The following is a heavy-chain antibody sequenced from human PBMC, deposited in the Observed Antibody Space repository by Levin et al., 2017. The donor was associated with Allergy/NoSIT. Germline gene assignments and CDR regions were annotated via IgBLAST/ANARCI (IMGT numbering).Heavy chain of an antibody. CDR1: AGFGFSFSSYW. CDR2: IKQDGSEK. V-gene: IGHV3-7*04. CDR3: ARASQGLS. Sequence: GGSLRLSCAVSAGFGFSFSSYWMSWVRQAPGKGLEWVANIKQDGSEKYYVDSVKGRFTISRDNAKNSLYLQMNSLRAEDTAVYYCARASQGLSWGQGTLVTVSS. J-gene: IGHJ4*02.